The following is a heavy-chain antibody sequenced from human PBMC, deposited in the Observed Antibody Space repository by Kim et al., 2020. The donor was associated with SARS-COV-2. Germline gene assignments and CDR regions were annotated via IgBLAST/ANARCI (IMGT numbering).Heavy chain of an antibody. CDR3: ARVRDSSSGTKNWFDP. D-gene: IGHD6-13*01. J-gene: IGHJ5*02. Sequence: SLKSRVTISVDTSKNQCSLSLSSVTAADTAVYYCARVRDSSSGTKNWFDPWGQGTLVTVSS. V-gene: IGHV4-31*02.